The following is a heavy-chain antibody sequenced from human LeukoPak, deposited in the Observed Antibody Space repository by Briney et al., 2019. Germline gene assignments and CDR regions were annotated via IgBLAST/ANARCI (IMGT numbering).Heavy chain of an antibody. CDR1: AGPFSTYF. Sequence: PSETLSLTCGVSAGPFSTYFWSWIRQPPGMGLEWIGEINYSGSTNYNPSLKSRVTISIDTSKNQISLNLNSVTAADTAVYYCARSIAMIGLYYFDSWGQGTLVTVSS. V-gene: IGHV4-34*01. CDR3: ARSIAMIGLYYFDS. D-gene: IGHD6-6*01. CDR2: INYSGST. J-gene: IGHJ4*02.